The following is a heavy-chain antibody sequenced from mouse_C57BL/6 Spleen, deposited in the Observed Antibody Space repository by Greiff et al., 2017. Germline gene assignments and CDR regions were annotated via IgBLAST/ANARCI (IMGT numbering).Heavy chain of an antibody. J-gene: IGHJ4*01. V-gene: IGHV1-69*01. CDR2: IDPSDSYT. Sequence: VQLQQPGAELVMPGASVKLSCKASGYTFTSYWMHWVKQRPGQGLEWIGEIDPSDSYTNYNQKFKGKSTLTVDKSSSTAYMQLSSLTSEDSAVYYCARSVDYYGSSSRAMDYWGQGTSVTVSS. D-gene: IGHD1-1*01. CDR1: GYTFTSYW. CDR3: ARSVDYYGSSSRAMDY.